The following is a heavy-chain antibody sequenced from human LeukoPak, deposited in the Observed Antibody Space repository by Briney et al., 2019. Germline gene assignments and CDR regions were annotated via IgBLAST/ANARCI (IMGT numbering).Heavy chain of an antibody. J-gene: IGHJ4*02. CDR3: ARGDYYDSSGYHWLDY. CDR1: GGSISSYY. V-gene: IGHV4-59*12. D-gene: IGHD3-22*01. CDR2: IYYSGST. Sequence: SETLSLTCTVSGGSISSYYWSWIRQPPGKGLEWIGYIYYSGSTYYNPSLKSRVTISVDTSKNQFSLKLSSVTAADTAVYYCARGDYYDSSGYHWLDYWGQGTLVTVSS.